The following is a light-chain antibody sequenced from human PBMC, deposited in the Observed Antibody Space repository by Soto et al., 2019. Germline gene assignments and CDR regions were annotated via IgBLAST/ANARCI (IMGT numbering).Light chain of an antibody. V-gene: IGKV1-5*01. CDR3: QQYNSYSYT. J-gene: IGKJ2*01. Sequence: GDRVTITCRASQSISTWLAWYQQKPGKAPKLLIYDASSSERGVPSRFSGSGSGTEFTLTISNLQPDDFATYYCQQYNSYSYTFGQGTKLEIK. CDR2: DAS. CDR1: QSISTW.